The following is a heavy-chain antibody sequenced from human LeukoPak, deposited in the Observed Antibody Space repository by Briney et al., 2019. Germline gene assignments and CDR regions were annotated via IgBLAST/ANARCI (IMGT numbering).Heavy chain of an antibody. V-gene: IGHV3-21*01. CDR1: GFTFSPYT. D-gene: IGHD3-10*01. Sequence: PGGSLRLSCATSGFTFSPYTMTWVRQAPGKGLEWVSSVIDSGTDIYYTDSVKGRFTISRDNAKNSLSLQMNSLRAEDTAVYYCARERFRGENYYGMDVWGQGTTVTVSS. CDR3: ARERFRGENYYGMDV. J-gene: IGHJ6*02. CDR2: VIDSGTDI.